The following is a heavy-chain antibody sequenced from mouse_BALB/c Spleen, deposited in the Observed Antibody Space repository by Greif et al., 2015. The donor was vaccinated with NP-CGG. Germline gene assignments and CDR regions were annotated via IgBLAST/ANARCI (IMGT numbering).Heavy chain of an antibody. CDR3: TRFITTATRDY. D-gene: IGHD1-2*01. CDR2: IYPGNSDT. V-gene: IGHV1-5*01. J-gene: IGHJ2*01. Sequence: VQLQQSGTVLARPGASVKMSCKASGYSFTSYWMHWVKQRPGQGLEWIGAIYPGNSDTSYNQKFKGKAKLTAVTSASTAYMELSSLTNEDSAVYYCTRFITTATRDYWGQGTTLTVSS. CDR1: GYSFTSYW.